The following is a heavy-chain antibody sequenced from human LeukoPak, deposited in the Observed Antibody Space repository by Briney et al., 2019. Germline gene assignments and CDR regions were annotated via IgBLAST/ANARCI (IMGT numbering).Heavy chain of an antibody. CDR3: ATGYTYDYYYFGY. J-gene: IGHJ4*02. V-gene: IGHV3-21*01. Sequence: GGSLRLSCAASGFTFSSYSMNWVRQAPGKGLEWVSSISSSSSYIYYADSVKGRFTISRDNAKNSLYLQMNSLRAEDTAVYYYATGYTYDYYYFGYWGQGTLVTVSS. D-gene: IGHD5-18*01. CDR1: GFTFSSYS. CDR2: ISSSSSYI.